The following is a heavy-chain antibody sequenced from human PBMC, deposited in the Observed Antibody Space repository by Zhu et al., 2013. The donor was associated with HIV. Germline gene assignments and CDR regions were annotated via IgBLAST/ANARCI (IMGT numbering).Heavy chain of an antibody. CDR1: GYTFTSYG. V-gene: IGHV1-18*01. J-gene: IGHJ4*02. D-gene: IGHD3-3*01. CDR3: ARVWIFGVVISRGGYFDY. CDR2: ISAYNGNT. Sequence: QVQLVQSGAEVKKPGASVKVSCKASGYTFTSYGISWVRQAPGQGLEWMGWISAYNGNTNYAQKLQGRVTMTTDTSTSTAYMELRSLRSDDTAVYYCARVWIFGVVISRGGYFDYWGQGTLVTVSS.